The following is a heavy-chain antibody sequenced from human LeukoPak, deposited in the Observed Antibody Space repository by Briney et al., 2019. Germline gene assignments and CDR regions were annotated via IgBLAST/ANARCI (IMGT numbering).Heavy chain of an antibody. CDR2: IYYSGST. Sequence: SETLSLTCTVSGGSISSSSYYWGWIRQPPGKGLEWIGSIYYSGSTYYNPSLKSRVTISVDTSKNQFSLELSSVTAADTAVYYCARLTTYYYDSSGYDWGQGTLVTVSS. V-gene: IGHV4-39*01. CDR1: GGSISSSSYY. D-gene: IGHD3-22*01. J-gene: IGHJ4*02. CDR3: ARLTTYYYDSSGYD.